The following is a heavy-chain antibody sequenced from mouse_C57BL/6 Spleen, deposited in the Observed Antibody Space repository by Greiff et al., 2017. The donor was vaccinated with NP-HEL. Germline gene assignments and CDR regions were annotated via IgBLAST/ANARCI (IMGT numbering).Heavy chain of an antibody. CDR1: GYAFSSSW. D-gene: IGHD1-1*01. Sequence: QVQLQQSGPELVKPGASVKISCKASGYAFSSSWMNWVKQRPGKGLEWIGRIYPGDGDTNYNGKFKGKATLTADKSSSTAYMQLSSLTSEDSAVYFCARDTTVVDWYFDVWGTGTTVTVPS. CDR3: ARDTTVVDWYFDV. CDR2: IYPGDGDT. V-gene: IGHV1-82*01. J-gene: IGHJ1*03.